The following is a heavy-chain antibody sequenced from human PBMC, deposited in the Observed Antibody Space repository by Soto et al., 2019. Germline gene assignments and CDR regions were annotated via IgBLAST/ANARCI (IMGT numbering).Heavy chain of an antibody. CDR2: IFHGVST. CDR1: GAPITCGDYS. J-gene: IGHJ5*02. V-gene: IGHV4-30-2*01. D-gene: IGHD2-2*01. Sequence: SETLSLTCAISGAPITCGDYSWNWIRQPPGEGLEWIGYIFHGVSTFYSPSLRSRVTISVDRSRTQFSLKMSSVTAADTAVYYFARGRVVVPAAVMFNCLGPWGHGALVTVSS. CDR3: ARGRVVVPAAVMFNCLGP.